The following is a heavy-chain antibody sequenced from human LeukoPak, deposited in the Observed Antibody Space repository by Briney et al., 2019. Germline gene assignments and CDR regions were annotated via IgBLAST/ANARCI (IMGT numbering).Heavy chain of an antibody. J-gene: IGHJ4*02. D-gene: IGHD3-22*01. CDR1: GFTFSSYA. V-gene: IGHV3-23*01. CDR3: AKAVVTMIVDNYFDY. CDR2: FSGSGGRT. Sequence: GGSLILSCAAPGFTFSSYAMSWVRQTPGKVLEWVSAFSGSGGRTYYAESVTGRFTISRDNSKNTLYLQMNSMRAEDTAVYYCAKAVVTMIVDNYFDYWGQGTLVTVSS.